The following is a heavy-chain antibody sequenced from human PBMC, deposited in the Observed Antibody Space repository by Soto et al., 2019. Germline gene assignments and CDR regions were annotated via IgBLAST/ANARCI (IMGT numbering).Heavy chain of an antibody. CDR2: IDPSDSYT. V-gene: IGHV5-10-1*01. CDR3: ARLKYYYDSSGYYLKLQPNWFDP. CDR1: GYSFTSYW. Sequence: GESLKISCKGSGYSFTSYWIGWVRQMPGKGLEWMGRIDPSDSYTNYSPSFQGHVTISADKSISTAYLQWSSLKASDTAMYYCARLKYYYDSSGYYLKLQPNWFDPWGQGTLVTVSS. D-gene: IGHD3-22*01. J-gene: IGHJ5*02.